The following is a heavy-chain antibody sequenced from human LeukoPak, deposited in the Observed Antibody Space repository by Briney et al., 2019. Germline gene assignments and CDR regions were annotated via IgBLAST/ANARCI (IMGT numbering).Heavy chain of an antibody. J-gene: IGHJ5*02. D-gene: IGHD2-21*02. CDR1: GGSISSGGYY. Sequence: SETLSLTCTVSGGSISSGGYYWSWIRQHPGKGLEWVGYIYYSGSTYYNPSLKSRVTISVDTSKNQFSLKLSSVTAADTAVYYCARGLLFSWFDPWGQGTLVTVSS. CDR3: ARGLLFSWFDP. CDR2: IYYSGST. V-gene: IGHV4-31*03.